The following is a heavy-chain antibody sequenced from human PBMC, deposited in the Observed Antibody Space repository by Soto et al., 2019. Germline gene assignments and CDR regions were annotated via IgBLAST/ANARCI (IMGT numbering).Heavy chain of an antibody. CDR2: ISYDGSNK. CDR3: ARDRGYYDSSGYYPYYFDS. J-gene: IGHJ4*02. V-gene: IGHV3-30-3*01. Sequence: QVQLVESGGGVVQPGRSLRLSCAASGFTFSSYAMHWVRQAPGKGLEWVAVISYDGSNKYYADSVKGRFTISRDNSKNTLYLQMNSLRAEDTAVYYCARDRGYYDSSGYYPYYFDSWGQGTLVTVSS. CDR1: GFTFSSYA. D-gene: IGHD3-22*01.